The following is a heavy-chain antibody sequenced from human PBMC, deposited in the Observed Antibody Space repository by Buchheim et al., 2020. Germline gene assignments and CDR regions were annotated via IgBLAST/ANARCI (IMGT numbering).Heavy chain of an antibody. D-gene: IGHD6-13*01. CDR2: IYYSGST. Sequence: QLQLQESGPGLVKPSETLSLTCTVSGGSISSSSYYWGWIRQPPGKGLEWIGSIYYSGSTYYNPSLKSRVTISVDTSKNQFSLKLSSVTAADTAVYYCARRRQQLVLEDYYYYHGMDVWGQGTT. CDR3: ARRRQQLVLEDYYYYHGMDV. J-gene: IGHJ6*02. CDR1: GGSISSSSYY. V-gene: IGHV4-39*01.